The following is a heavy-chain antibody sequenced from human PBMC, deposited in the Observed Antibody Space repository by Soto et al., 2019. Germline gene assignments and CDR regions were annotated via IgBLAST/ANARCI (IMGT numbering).Heavy chain of an antibody. CDR3: AQMSSENYYVPVSS. J-gene: IGHJ5*02. V-gene: IGHV3-11*01. Sequence: QVQLVESGGGVVQTSGSLRLACAASGFTFSDYYMRWVRQAPGQGLEWVSYISSSGNTIYYADSVKGRFIICRDNAKNSVYLQMNTLTAEDTAMYFCAQMSSENYYVPVSSWGQGTLVTVSS. D-gene: IGHD3-22*01. CDR2: ISSSGNTI. CDR1: GFTFSDYY.